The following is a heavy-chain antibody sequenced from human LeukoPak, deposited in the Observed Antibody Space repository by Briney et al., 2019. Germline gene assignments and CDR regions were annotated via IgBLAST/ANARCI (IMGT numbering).Heavy chain of an antibody. J-gene: IGHJ4*02. Sequence: SETLSLTCTVSGDSISRSSYYWGWIRQPPGKGLEWIGSIYRDGSTYYNPSLKSRVTISVDTSKNQFSLKLSSVTAADTAVYYCTRRAYCSGGTCYSDYWGQGTLVTVSS. D-gene: IGHD2-15*01. V-gene: IGHV4-39*01. CDR3: TRRAYCSGGTCYSDY. CDR2: IYRDGST. CDR1: GDSISRSSYY.